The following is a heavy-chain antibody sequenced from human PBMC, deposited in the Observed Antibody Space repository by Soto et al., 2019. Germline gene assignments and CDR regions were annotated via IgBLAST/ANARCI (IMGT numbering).Heavy chain of an antibody. V-gene: IGHV1-18*01. CDR2: ISAYNGNT. J-gene: IGHJ4*02. CDR1: GYTFTSYG. Sequence: QVQLVQSGAEVKKPGASVKVSCKASGYTFTSYGISWVRQAPGQGLEWMGWISAYNGNTNYAQKLQGRVTMTTDTSXSXGYMELRSLRSDDTAVYYCARDLVGIVVVVAATPGYWGQGTLVTVSS. CDR3: ARDLVGIVVVVAATPGY. D-gene: IGHD2-15*01.